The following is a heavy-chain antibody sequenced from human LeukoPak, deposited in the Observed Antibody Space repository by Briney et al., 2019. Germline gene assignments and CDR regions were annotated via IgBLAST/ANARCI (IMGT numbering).Heavy chain of an antibody. Sequence: SENLSLNCTVSSGSSSSYYWSWLRQPPGQGLEGIGNIYYSGSTNYNPSLKSRVTISVDTSNNQFSLKLSSVTAADTAVYYCARGSPDAGIAANWGQGTLVTVSS. CDR2: IYYSGST. CDR1: SGSSSSYY. CDR3: ARGSPDAGIAAN. V-gene: IGHV4-59*01. D-gene: IGHD6-13*01. J-gene: IGHJ4*02.